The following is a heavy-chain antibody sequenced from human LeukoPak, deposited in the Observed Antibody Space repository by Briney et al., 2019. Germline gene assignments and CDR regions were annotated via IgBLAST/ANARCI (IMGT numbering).Heavy chain of an antibody. CDR3: ARESPGTTGPPYYFDY. Sequence: GGSLRLSCTASGFTFSDYAMHWVRQAPGKGLEWVAVISYDGSNKYYADSVKGRFTISRDNSKNTLYLQMNSLRAEDTAVYYWARESPGTTGPPYYFDYWAREPWSPSPQ. J-gene: IGHJ4*02. D-gene: IGHD4-17*01. CDR1: GFTFSDYA. CDR2: ISYDGSNK. V-gene: IGHV3-30*04.